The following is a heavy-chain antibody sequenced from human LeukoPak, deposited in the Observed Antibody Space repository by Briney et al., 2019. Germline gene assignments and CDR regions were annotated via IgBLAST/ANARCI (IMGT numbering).Heavy chain of an antibody. Sequence: SETLSLTCAVYGGSFSGYYWSWIRQPPGKGLEWIGEINHSGSTNYNPSLKSRVTISVDTSKNQFSPKLSSVTAADTAVYYCARVLRNYYYYMDVWGKGTTVTVSS. J-gene: IGHJ6*03. V-gene: IGHV4-34*01. CDR2: INHSGST. D-gene: IGHD5/OR15-5a*01. CDR1: GGSFSGYY. CDR3: ARVLRNYYYYMDV.